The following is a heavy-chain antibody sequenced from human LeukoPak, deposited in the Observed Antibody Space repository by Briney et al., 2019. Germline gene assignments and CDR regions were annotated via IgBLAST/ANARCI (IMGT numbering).Heavy chain of an antibody. CDR3: SRDYSSSWYGTRD. J-gene: IGHJ4*02. V-gene: IGHV1-2*02. CDR1: GYTFTGYY. D-gene: IGHD6-13*01. Sequence: ASVTVSCKASGYTFTGYYMHWVRQAPGQGLEWMGWINPNSGGTNYAQKLQGRVTLTRDTSITTAYMELNRLTSDDTAVYYCSRDYSSSWYGTRDWGQGTQVTVSS. CDR2: INPNSGGT.